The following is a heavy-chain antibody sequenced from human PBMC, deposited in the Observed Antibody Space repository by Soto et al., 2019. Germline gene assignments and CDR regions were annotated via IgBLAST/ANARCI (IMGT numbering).Heavy chain of an antibody. CDR3: ARGKRYDFWSGYPPVSGMDV. J-gene: IGHJ6*01. Sequence: GGSLRLSCAASGFTVSSNYLTWVRQAPGKGLKWVSVLYPDGRAYYADSVKGRFTISRDNSKNTLYLQMNSLRAEDTAVYYCARGKRYDFWSGYPPVSGMDVWGQGTTVTVSS. V-gene: IGHV3-53*01. D-gene: IGHD3-3*01. CDR1: GFTVSSNY. CDR2: LYPDGRA.